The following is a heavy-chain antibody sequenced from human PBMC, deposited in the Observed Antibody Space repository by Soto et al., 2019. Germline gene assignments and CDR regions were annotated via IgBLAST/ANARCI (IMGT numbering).Heavy chain of an antibody. CDR2: IYYSGST. J-gene: IGHJ5*02. D-gene: IGHD6-13*01. CDR3: ARRERAAGTDWWFDP. Sequence: QLQLQESGPGLVKPSETLSLTCTVSGGSISSSSFHWGWIRQPPGKGLEWIGSIYYSGSTYYSPSLKSRVTISVDTSKHHFSLKLSSVTAADTAVYYCARRERAAGTDWWFDPWGQGTLVTVSS. CDR1: GGSISSSSFH. V-gene: IGHV4-39*02.